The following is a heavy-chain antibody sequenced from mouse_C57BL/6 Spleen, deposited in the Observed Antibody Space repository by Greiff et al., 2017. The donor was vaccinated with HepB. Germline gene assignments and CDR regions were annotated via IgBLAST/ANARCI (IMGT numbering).Heavy chain of an antibody. CDR2: INYDGSST. CDR1: GFTFSDYY. CDR3: ARVYYYGSSNWYFDV. Sequence: EVHLVESEGGLVQPGSSMKLSCTASGFTFSDYYMAWVRQVPEKGLEWVANINYDGSSTYYLDSLKSRFIISRDNAKNILYLQMSSLKSEDTATYYCARVYYYGSSNWYFDVWGTGTTVTVSS. D-gene: IGHD1-1*01. V-gene: IGHV5-16*01. J-gene: IGHJ1*03.